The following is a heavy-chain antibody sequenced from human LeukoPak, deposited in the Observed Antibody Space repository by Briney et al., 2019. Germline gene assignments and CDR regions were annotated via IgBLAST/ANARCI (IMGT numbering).Heavy chain of an antibody. Sequence: PSETLSLTCTVSGGSISSYYWSWIRQPPGKGLEWIGYIYYSGSTNYNPSLKSRVTISVDTSKNQFSLKLSSVTAADTAVYYCAGGYIVPAANWFDPWGQGTLVTVSS. D-gene: IGHD2-2*01. J-gene: IGHJ5*02. CDR1: GGSISSYY. CDR2: IYYSGST. V-gene: IGHV4-59*01. CDR3: AGGYIVPAANWFDP.